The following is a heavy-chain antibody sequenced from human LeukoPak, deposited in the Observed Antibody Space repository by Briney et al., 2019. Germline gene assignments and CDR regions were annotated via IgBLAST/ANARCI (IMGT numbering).Heavy chain of an antibody. CDR3: ARQDGRALYYFDY. CDR1: GYSFATSW. J-gene: IGHJ4*02. V-gene: IGHV5-51*01. D-gene: IGHD5-24*01. CDR2: IYPGDSDS. Sequence: GESLKISCKGSGYSFATSWIGWVRQMPGKGLEYMGIIYPGDSDSRYNPSFDGHAIFSADKSISTAYLQWSSLKASDTAMYYCARQDGRALYYFDYWGQGTLVTVSS.